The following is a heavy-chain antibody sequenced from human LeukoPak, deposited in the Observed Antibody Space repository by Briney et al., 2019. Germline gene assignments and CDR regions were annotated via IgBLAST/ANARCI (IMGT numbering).Heavy chain of an antibody. CDR1: GFTFSSYA. J-gene: IGHJ6*02. D-gene: IGHD1-26*01. Sequence: QPGGSLRLSCAASGFTFSSYAMSWVRQAPGKGLEWVSAISGSGGSTYYADSVKGRFTISRDNSKNTLYLQMNSLRAEDTAVYYCAKDSDSGSHHQGLYYYYYGMDVWGQGTTVTVSS. CDR2: ISGSGGST. CDR3: AKDSDSGSHHQGLYYYYYGMDV. V-gene: IGHV3-23*01.